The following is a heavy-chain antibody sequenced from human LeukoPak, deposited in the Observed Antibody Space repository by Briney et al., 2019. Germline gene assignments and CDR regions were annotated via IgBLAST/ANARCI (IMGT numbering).Heavy chain of an antibody. J-gene: IGHJ4*02. CDR3: ARGVEGFDY. CDR2: IYHSGST. V-gene: IGHV4-30-2*01. CDR1: GGSISSGGYS. Sequence: SSETLSLTCAASGGSISSGGYSWSWIRQPPGKGLEWIGYIYHSGSTYYNPSLNTRVTVSLDRSKNQFSLELSSVTAADTAVYYCARGVEGFDYWGQGTLVTVSS.